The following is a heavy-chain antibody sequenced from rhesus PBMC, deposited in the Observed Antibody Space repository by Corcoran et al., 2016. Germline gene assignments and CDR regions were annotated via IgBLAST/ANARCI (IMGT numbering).Heavy chain of an antibody. CDR2: IYPGYSDT. Sequence: EVQLVQSGAEVNRPGESLRISCKTSGYSFTSSWITWVRLMPGKGLEWMGSIYPGYSDTRNSPSFQGQVTISADKSISTTYLQWSSLKASDTATYYCAKRDSSGWSFFDYWGQGVLVTVSS. CDR3: AKRDSSGWSFFDY. J-gene: IGHJ4*01. D-gene: IGHD6S26*01. V-gene: IGHV5S1*01. CDR1: GYSFTSSW.